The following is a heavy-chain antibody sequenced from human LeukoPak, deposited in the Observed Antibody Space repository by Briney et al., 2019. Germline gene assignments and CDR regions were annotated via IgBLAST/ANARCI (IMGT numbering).Heavy chain of an antibody. CDR1: GYSFTSYW. J-gene: IGHJ4*02. CDR3: ARRRGVIHSGDY. Sequence: GGSLKISCKGSGYSFTSYWIGWVRQMPGKGLEGICILFPCASDPTYSPSFQAQLTISADKSISTPYLQWSSLKASDTAMYYCARRRGVIHSGDYWGQGTLVTVSS. V-gene: IGHV5-51*01. CDR2: LFPCASDP. D-gene: IGHD3-10*01.